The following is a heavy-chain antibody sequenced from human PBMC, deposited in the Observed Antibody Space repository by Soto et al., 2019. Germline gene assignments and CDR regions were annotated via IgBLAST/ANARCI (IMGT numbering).Heavy chain of an antibody. CDR1: GGSISSGGYY. CDR3: ARAPRASYSSSSDPYFDY. V-gene: IGHV4-31*03. Sequence: QVQLQESGPGLVKPSQTLSLTCTVSGGSISSGGYYWSWIRQHPGKGLEWIGYIYYSGSTYYNPSLKSRVTISVDTSKNQFSLKLSSVTAADTAVYYCARAPRASYSSSSDPYFDYWGQGTLVTVSS. J-gene: IGHJ4*02. D-gene: IGHD6-13*01. CDR2: IYYSGST.